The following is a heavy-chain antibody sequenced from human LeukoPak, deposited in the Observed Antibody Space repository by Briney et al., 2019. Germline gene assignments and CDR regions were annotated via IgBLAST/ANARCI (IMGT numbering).Heavy chain of an antibody. Sequence: GGSLRLSCTGSGFTLSSYWMHWVRQAPGKGLEWVSAISGSGGSTYYADSVKGRFTISRDNSKNTLYLQMNSLRAEDTAVYYCAKLGGGDFWSGYCPTCYYYGMDVWGQGTTVTVSS. V-gene: IGHV3-23*01. D-gene: IGHD3-3*01. CDR2: ISGSGGST. CDR1: GFTLSSYW. CDR3: AKLGGGDFWSGYCPTCYYYGMDV. J-gene: IGHJ6*02.